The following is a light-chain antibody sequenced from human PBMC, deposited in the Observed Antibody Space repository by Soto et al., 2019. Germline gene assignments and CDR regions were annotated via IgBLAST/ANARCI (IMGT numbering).Light chain of an antibody. J-gene: IGKJ3*01. CDR3: QHYGGSFI. Sequence: EIVLTQSPATLSLSPVQRATLSCRASQSISNYLAWHQQTPGQAPRLLIYDASNRATGIPARFSGSGSGTDFTLSISRLETEDFAVYYCQHYGGSFIFGPGTKVDNK. CDR2: DAS. CDR1: QSISNY. V-gene: IGKV3-11*01.